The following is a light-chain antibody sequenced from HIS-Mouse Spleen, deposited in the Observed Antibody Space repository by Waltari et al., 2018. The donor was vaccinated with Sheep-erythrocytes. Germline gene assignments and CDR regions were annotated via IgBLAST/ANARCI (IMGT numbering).Light chain of an antibody. Sequence: SYELTQPPSLSVSPGQTARITCSGHALPKKYAYWYQQKSGQAPVLVIYEDSKRPSGIPERFSGSTSGTMATLTISGAQVEDEADYYCYSTDSSGNHWVFGGGTKLTVL. V-gene: IGLV3-10*01. CDR2: EDS. CDR3: YSTDSSGNHWV. J-gene: IGLJ3*02. CDR1: ALPKKY.